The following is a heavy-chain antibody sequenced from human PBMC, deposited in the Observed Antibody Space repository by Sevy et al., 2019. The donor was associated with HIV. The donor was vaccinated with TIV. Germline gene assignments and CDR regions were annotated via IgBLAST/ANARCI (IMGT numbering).Heavy chain of an antibody. V-gene: IGHV3-23*01. D-gene: IGHD2-2*01. CDR3: AKDRVLYCSSLSCHEFDY. Sequence: GWSLRLSCAASGFTFTTYAMRWVRQAPGKGLEWVSTISDSSGSTYYADSVKGRFTISRDNSKNTLCLQMNSPRVEDTAVYYCAKDRVLYCSSLSCHEFDYWGQGILVTVSS. CDR2: ISDSSGST. J-gene: IGHJ4*02. CDR1: GFTFTTYA.